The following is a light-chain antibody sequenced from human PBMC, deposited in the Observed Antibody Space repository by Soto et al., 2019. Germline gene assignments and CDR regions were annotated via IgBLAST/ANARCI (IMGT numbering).Light chain of an antibody. CDR2: GAS. Sequence: EIVLTPSPGTLSFSPGERATLSCRASQSVKSSLAWYQQKPGQAPRLLIYGASTRATGIPARFSGSGSGTEFTLTISSLQSEDSAVYYCQHYNHWLWTFGQGTKVDIK. CDR1: QSVKSS. V-gene: IGKV3-15*01. CDR3: QHYNHWLWT. J-gene: IGKJ1*01.